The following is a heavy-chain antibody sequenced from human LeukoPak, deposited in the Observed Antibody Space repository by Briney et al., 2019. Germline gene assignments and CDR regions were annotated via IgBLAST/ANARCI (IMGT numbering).Heavy chain of an antibody. J-gene: IGHJ3*02. D-gene: IGHD6-19*01. CDR3: ARTAIAVAAVDI. Sequence: SVKVSCEASRGTFSSYTISWVRQAPGQGLEWMGRIIPILGIANYAQKFQGRVTITADKSTSTAYMELSSLRSEDTAVYYCARTAIAVAAVDIWGQGTMVTVSS. CDR2: IIPILGIA. CDR1: RGTFSSYT. V-gene: IGHV1-69*02.